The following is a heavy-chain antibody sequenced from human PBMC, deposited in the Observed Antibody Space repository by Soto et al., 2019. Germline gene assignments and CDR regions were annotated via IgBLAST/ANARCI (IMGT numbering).Heavy chain of an antibody. J-gene: IGHJ5*02. CDR1: GHSFASGA. V-gene: IGHV1-3*01. CDR2: INPDNGNT. Sequence: ASVKVSCKASGHSFASGALSWVRQAPGQRLEWMGWINPDNGNTKSSQKFQDRVIITRDTSASTAYMDLSSLRSEDTAVYYCARGIATGQLDPWGQGTLVTVSS. D-gene: IGHD2-15*01. CDR3: ARGIATGQLDP.